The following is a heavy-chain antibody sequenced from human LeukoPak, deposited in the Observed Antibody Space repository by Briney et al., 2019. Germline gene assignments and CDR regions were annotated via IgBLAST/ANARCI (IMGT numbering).Heavy chain of an antibody. D-gene: IGHD2-2*01. J-gene: IGHJ5*02. Sequence: GASVKVSCKASGYTFTSYAMHWVRQAPGQRLEWMGGSNAGNGNTKYSQKFQGRVTITRDTSASTAYMELSSLRSEDTAVYYCARDRAYCSSTSCRRVWFDPWGQGTLVTVSS. CDR3: ARDRAYCSSTSCRRVWFDP. V-gene: IGHV1-3*01. CDR1: GYTFTSYA. CDR2: SNAGNGNT.